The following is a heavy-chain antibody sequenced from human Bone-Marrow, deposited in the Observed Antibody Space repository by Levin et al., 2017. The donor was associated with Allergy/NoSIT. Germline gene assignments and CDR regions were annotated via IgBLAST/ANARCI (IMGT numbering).Heavy chain of an antibody. CDR2: IYYSGST. CDR3: ARDTQTSPTRNYGMDV. Sequence: SETLSLTCTVSGDSISRYYWSWIRQPPGKGLEWIGYIYYSGSTNYNPSLKSRVTISVDTSKNQFSLDLNFVTAADTAVYYCARDTQTSPTRNYGMDVWGQGTTVTVSS. CDR1: GDSISRYY. V-gene: IGHV4-59*01. J-gene: IGHJ6*02.